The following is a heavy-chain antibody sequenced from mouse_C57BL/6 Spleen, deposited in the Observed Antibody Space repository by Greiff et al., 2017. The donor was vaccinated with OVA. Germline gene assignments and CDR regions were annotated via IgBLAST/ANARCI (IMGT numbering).Heavy chain of an antibody. V-gene: IGHV14-1*01. J-gene: IGHJ3*01. CDR3: TPYYSNPAWFAY. CDR1: GFNIKDYY. D-gene: IGHD2-5*01. CDR2: IDPEDGDT. Sequence: VQLQQPGAELVRPGASVKLSCTASGFNIKDYYMHWVKQRPEQGLEWIGRIDPEDGDTEYAPKFQGKATMTADTSSNTAYLQLSSLTSEDTAVYYCTPYYSNPAWFAYWGQGTLVTVSA.